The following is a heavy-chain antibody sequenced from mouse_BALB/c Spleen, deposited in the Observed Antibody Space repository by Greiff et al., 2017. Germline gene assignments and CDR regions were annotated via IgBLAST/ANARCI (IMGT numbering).Heavy chain of an antibody. CDR2: IYPGSGST. CDR1: GYTFTSYW. J-gene: IGHJ2*01. Sequence: LQQPGSELVRPGASVKLSCKASGYTFTSYWMHWVKQRPGQGLEWIGNIYPGSGSTNYDEKFKSKATLTVDTSSSTAYMQLSSLTSEDSAVYYCTRSGRYDGDEDWGQGTTLTVSS. V-gene: IGHV1S22*01. D-gene: IGHD2-14*01. CDR3: TRSGRYDGDED.